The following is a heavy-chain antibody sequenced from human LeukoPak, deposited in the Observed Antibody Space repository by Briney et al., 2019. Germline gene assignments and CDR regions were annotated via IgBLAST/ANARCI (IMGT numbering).Heavy chain of an antibody. CDR1: GYTFTSYD. V-gene: IGHV1-8*01. J-gene: IGHJ6*03. CDR3: ARGRLQYHYYYYYMDV. Sequence: GASVKVSXKASGYTFTSYDINWVRQATGQGLEWMRWMNPNSGNTGYAQKFQGRVTMTRNTSISTAYMELSSLRSEDTAVYYCARGRLQYHYYYYYMDVWGKGTTVTVSS. CDR2: MNPNSGNT. D-gene: IGHD4-11*01.